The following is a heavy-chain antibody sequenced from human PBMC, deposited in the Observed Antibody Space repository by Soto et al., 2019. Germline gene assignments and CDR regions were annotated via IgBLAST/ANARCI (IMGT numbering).Heavy chain of an antibody. CDR3: ARVALGYGSGSYYNYGMDV. D-gene: IGHD3-10*01. V-gene: IGHV1-69*01. J-gene: IGHJ6*02. Sequence: QVQLVQSGAEVKKPGSSVKVSCKASGGTFSSYAISWVRQAPGQGLEWMGGIIPIFGTANYAQKFQGRVTITADESTSTAYMELSSLRSEDTAVYYCARVALGYGSGSYYNYGMDVWGQGTTVTVSS. CDR1: GGTFSSYA. CDR2: IIPIFGTA.